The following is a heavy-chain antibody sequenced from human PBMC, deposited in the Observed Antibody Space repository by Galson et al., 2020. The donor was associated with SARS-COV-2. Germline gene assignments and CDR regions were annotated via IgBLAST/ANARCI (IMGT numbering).Heavy chain of an antibody. CDR1: GFTFSSYA. J-gene: IGHJ4*02. D-gene: IGHD6-13*01. Sequence: GGSLRLSCAASGFTFSSYAMHWVRQAPAKGLEWVALISYDGSNKYYADSVKGRFTISRDNSKNTLYLEMKSLRGEDTAVYYCAKPTGGRGAAAGTGRDYWGQGTLVTVAS. CDR2: ISYDGSNK. V-gene: IGHV3-30*18. CDR3: AKPTGGRGAAAGTGRDY.